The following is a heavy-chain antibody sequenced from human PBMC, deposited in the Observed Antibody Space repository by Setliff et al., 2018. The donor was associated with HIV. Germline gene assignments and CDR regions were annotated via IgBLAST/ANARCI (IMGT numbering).Heavy chain of an antibody. CDR2: IITNFGTA. CDR1: GGTFSSYA. D-gene: IGHD3-3*01. J-gene: IGHJ6*03. CDR3: ARDPGEGGGGFLEWTIGYYYYMDV. V-gene: IGHV1-69*06. Sequence: SVKVSCKATGGTFSSYAISWVRQAPGQGLEWMGRIITNFGTANYAQKFQGRVTITADKSTSTAYMELSSLRADDTAVYYCARDPGEGGGGFLEWTIGYYYYMDVWGKGTTVTVSS.